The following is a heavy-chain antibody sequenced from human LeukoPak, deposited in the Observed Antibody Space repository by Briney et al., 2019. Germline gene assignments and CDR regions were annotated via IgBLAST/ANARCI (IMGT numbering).Heavy chain of an antibody. V-gene: IGHV3-74*01. CDR1: GFTFSSYW. CDR2: INSDGSST. CDR3: AKDRHAPGRYCSSTSCFPFDS. D-gene: IGHD2-2*01. J-gene: IGHJ5*01. Sequence: GSLRLSCAASGFTFSSYWMHWVRQAPGKGLVWVSRINSDGSSTSYADSVKGRFTISRDNTKNTLYLQMNSLRAEDTAVYYCAKDRHAPGRYCSSTSCFPFDSWGQGTLVTVS.